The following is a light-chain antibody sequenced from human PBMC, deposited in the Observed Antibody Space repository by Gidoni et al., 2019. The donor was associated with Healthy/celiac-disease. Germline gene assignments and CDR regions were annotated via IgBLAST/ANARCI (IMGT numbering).Light chain of an antibody. CDR1: QSVSSN. CDR3: QQHNNWPPWT. CDR2: GAS. J-gene: IGKJ1*01. V-gene: IGKV3-15*01. Sequence: EIVMMQSPATLSVSPGERATRSCRASQSVSSNLAWYQQKPGQAPRLLIYGASTRATGIPARFSGSGSGTEFTLTISSLQSEDFAVYYCQQHNNWPPWTFGQGTKVEIK.